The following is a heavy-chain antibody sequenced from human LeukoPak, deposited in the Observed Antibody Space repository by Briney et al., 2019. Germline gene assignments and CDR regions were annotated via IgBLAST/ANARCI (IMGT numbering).Heavy chain of an antibody. CDR1: GGSISSSNW. V-gene: IGHV4-4*02. J-gene: IGHJ4*02. Sequence: SETLSLTCAVSGGSISSSNWWSWVRQAPGKGLEWIGEINHSGSTSYNPSLKSRVTISVDTSKNQFSLKLSSVTAADTAVYYCARHGPLDRPRQIDYWGQGTLVTVSS. CDR3: ARHGPLDRPRQIDY. CDR2: INHSGST.